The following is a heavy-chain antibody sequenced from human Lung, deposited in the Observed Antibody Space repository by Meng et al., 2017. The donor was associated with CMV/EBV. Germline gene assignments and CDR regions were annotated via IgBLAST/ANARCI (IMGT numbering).Heavy chain of an antibody. CDR3: ARFDSSGYSFDR. D-gene: IGHD3-22*01. CDR2: VNDSGTT. V-gene: IGHV4-4*02. J-gene: IGHJ4*02. Sequence: CCVFGCSDSTRSKWWTWARQPPRSGLEWIGEVNDSGTTNYKPCLYSRVIMSVDTSNNQFFLELASVTAADTSSYYCARFDSSGYSFDRWGQGTLVTVSS. CDR1: GCSDSTRSKW.